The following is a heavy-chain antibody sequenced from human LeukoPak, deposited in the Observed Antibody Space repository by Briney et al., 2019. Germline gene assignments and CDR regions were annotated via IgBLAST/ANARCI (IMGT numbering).Heavy chain of an antibody. J-gene: IGHJ3*02. CDR3: ASHTNCRVGATCAFDI. D-gene: IGHD1-26*01. Sequence: ASVKVSCKASGYNFNSYYVHWVRQAPGQGLEWMGWINPNSGGTNYAQKFQGRVTMTRDTSISTAYMELSRLRSDDTAVYYCASHTNCRVGATCAFDIWGQGTMVTVSS. V-gene: IGHV1-2*02. CDR1: GYNFNSYY. CDR2: INPNSGGT.